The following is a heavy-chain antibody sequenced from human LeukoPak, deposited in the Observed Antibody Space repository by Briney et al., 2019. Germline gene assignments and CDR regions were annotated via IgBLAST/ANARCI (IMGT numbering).Heavy chain of an antibody. CDR3: ARDCSSSSCYYLFDP. CDR2: ISSSGSTI. V-gene: IGHV3-48*03. CDR1: RFTFSSYE. Sequence: GGSLRLSCAASRFTFSSYEMNWVRQAPGKGLEWVSYISSSGSTIYHADSVKGRFIISRDNAKNSLYLQMNSLRAEDTAVYYCARDCSSSSCYYLFDPWGQGTLVTVSS. J-gene: IGHJ5*02. D-gene: IGHD2-2*01.